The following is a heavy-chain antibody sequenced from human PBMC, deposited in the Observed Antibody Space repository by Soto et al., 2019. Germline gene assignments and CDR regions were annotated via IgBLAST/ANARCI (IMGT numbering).Heavy chain of an antibody. V-gene: IGHV4-31*03. CDR1: GGSISSGGYY. D-gene: IGHD3-10*01. CDR3: ARVHRSDYYYGMDV. J-gene: IGHJ6*02. CDR2: IYYSGST. Sequence: SETRSLTCTVSGGSISSGGYYWSWIRQHPGKGLEWIGYIYYSGSTYYNPSLKSRVTISVDTSKNQFSLKLSSVTAADTAVYYCARVHRSDYYYGMDVWGQGTTVTVSS.